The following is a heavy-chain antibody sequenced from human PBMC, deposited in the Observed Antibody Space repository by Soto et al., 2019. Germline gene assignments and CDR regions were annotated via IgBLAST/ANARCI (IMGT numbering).Heavy chain of an antibody. D-gene: IGHD3-16*02. CDR2: IYYSGST. J-gene: IGHJ4*02. CDR3: SLHIQDYDYLRGSYRYRFDY. CDR1: GGSISSYY. Sequence: SETLSLTCTVSGGSISSYYWSWIRQPPGKGLEWIGYIYYSGSTNYNPSLKSRVTISVDTSKNQFSLKLSSVTAADTAVYYFSLHIQDYDYLRGSYRYRFDYWGQGALVTVSS. V-gene: IGHV4-59*08.